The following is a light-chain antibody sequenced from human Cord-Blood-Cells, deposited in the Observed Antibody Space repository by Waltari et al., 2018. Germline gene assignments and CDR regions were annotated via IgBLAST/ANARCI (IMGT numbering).Light chain of an antibody. CDR1: SSDVGGYNS. J-gene: IGLJ2*01. CDR2: EVS. CDR3: SSYTSSSTPVV. Sequence: QSALTQPASVSGSPGQSLTISCTGTSSDVGGYNSVSWYQQHPGKAPKLMIYEVSNRPSGVSNRFSGSKSGNTASLTISGLQAEDEADYYCSSYTSSSTPVVFGGGTKLTVL. V-gene: IGLV2-14*01.